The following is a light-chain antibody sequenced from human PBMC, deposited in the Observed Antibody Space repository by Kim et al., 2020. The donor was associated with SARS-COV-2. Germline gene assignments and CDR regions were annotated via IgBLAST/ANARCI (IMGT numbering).Light chain of an antibody. CDR1: TLNIGRYV. Sequence: QSVLIQPPSASGTPGQRVTISCSGNTLNIGRYVVNWYQQVPGTAPKLLIYGDYVRPAGVSDRFSGSKSGTSASLAITGLQSEDEADYYCAAWDGTLNGVSFGGGTQLTVL. CDR3: AAWDGTLNGVS. CDR2: GDY. J-gene: IGLJ2*01. V-gene: IGLV1-44*01.